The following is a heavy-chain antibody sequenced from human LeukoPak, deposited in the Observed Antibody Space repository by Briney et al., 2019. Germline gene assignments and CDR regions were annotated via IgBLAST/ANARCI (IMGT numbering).Heavy chain of an antibody. CDR2: IYSGGST. CDR3: AKTDSFGSRGPGYFDY. J-gene: IGHJ4*02. V-gene: IGHV3-53*01. Sequence: GGSLRLSCAASGFTVSSNYMSWVRQAPGKGLEWVSVIYSGGSTYYADSVQGHFTMSRDNSKNTLYLQMNSLRVEDTAVYYCAKTDSFGSRGPGYFDYWGQGTLVTVSS. D-gene: IGHD5-18*01. CDR1: GFTVSSNY.